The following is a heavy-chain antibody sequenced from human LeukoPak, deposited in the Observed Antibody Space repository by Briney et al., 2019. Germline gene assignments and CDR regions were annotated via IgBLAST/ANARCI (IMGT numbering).Heavy chain of an antibody. CDR1: GFTFSSYA. CDR3: AKFDEHGDYFDY. D-gene: IGHD4-17*01. Sequence: GRSLRLSCAASGFTFSSYAMSWVRQAPGKGLEWVSAISGSGGSTYYADSVKGRFTISRDNSKNMLYLQMNSLRAEDTAVYYCAKFDEHGDYFDYWGQGTLVTVSS. J-gene: IGHJ4*02. CDR2: ISGSGGST. V-gene: IGHV3-23*01.